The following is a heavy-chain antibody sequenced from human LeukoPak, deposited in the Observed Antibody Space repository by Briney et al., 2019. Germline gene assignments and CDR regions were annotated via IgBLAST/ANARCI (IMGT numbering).Heavy chain of an antibody. CDR1: GVSISSYY. J-gene: IGHJ4*02. V-gene: IGHV4-59*12. D-gene: IGHD3-10*01. CDR3: ARCRPTSYYGSGSYPRD. CDR2: IYHSGST. Sequence: PSETLSLTCTVSGVSISSYYWSWLRQPPGKGLEWLGYIYHSGSTNYNPSLKSRVTISVDTSKNQFSLKLSSVTAADTAVYYCARCRPTSYYGSGSYPRDWGQGTLVTVSS.